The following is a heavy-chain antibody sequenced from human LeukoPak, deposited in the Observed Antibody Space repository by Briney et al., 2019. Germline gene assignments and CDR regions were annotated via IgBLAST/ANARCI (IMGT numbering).Heavy chain of an antibody. V-gene: IGHV3-30-3*01. D-gene: IGHD5-24*01. CDR1: GLTFSSYA. Sequence: GGSLRLSCAASGLTFSSYAMHWVRQAPGKGLEWVAVISYDGSNKYYADSVKGRFTISRDNSKNTLYLQMNSLRAEDTAVYYCARDMAGFDYWGQGTLVTVSS. CDR3: ARDMAGFDY. CDR2: ISYDGSNK. J-gene: IGHJ4*02.